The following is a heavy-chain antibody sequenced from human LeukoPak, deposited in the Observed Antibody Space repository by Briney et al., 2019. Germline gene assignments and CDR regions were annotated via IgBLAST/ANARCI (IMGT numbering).Heavy chain of an antibody. CDR1: GFTVSSNY. V-gene: IGHV3-66*01. J-gene: IGHJ5*01. CDR3: ARGDSITLISGTS. CDR2: IYSGGST. Sequence: PGGSLRLSCAASGFTVSSNYMSWVRQAPGEGLEWVSVIYSGGSTYYADSVKGRFTISRDNSKNTLYLQMNSLRAEDTAVYYCARGDSITLISGTSWGHGTLVTVSS. D-gene: IGHD3-10*01.